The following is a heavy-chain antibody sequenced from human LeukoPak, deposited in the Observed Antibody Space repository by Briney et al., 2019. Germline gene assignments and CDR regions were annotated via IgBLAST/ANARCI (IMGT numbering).Heavy chain of an antibody. V-gene: IGHV4-31*03. CDR2: IYYSGST. Sequence: SQTLSLTCTVSGGSISSGGYYWSWIRQHPGKGLEWIGYIYYSGSTYYNPSLKSRVTISVDTSKNQFSLKLSSVTAADTAVYYCARGIAVAWDAFDIWGQGTMVTVSS. CDR1: GGSISSGGYY. D-gene: IGHD6-19*01. J-gene: IGHJ3*02. CDR3: ARGIAVAWDAFDI.